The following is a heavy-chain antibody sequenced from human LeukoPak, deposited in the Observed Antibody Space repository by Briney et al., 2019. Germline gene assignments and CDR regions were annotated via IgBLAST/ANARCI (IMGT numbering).Heavy chain of an antibody. J-gene: IGHJ4*02. Sequence: GGSLRLSCAASGFAFSNLAMAWVRQAPGKGLQWVSGISDSGVGTYYADSVRGRFAISRDNSRNMLYLQMNNLRPDDTAVYHCAIAKGPVDIVVAATGVFGYWGQGTLVTVSS. CDR3: AIAKGPVDIVVAATGVFGY. V-gene: IGHV3-23*01. CDR1: GFAFSNLA. D-gene: IGHD2-15*01. CDR2: ISDSGVGT.